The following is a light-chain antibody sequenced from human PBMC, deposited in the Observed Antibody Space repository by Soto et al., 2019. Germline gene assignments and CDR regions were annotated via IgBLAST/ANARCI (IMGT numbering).Light chain of an antibody. CDR3: SSYTSSSTLYVV. V-gene: IGLV2-14*01. CDR1: SSDVGGYNY. J-gene: IGLJ2*01. CDR2: DVS. Sequence: SGLAHPPSVSESPGQSMTISCPGTSSDVGGYNYVSWYQQHPGKAPKLMIYDVSNRPSGVSNRFSGSKSGNTASLTISGLQAEDEADYYCSSYTSSSTLYVVFGGGTKVTVL.